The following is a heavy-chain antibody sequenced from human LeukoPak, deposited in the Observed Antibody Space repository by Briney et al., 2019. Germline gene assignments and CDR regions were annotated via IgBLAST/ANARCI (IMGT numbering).Heavy chain of an antibody. CDR2: IYPGDSDT. J-gene: IGHJ6*03. CDR3: ARRIETTITTNYYYYYMDV. D-gene: IGHD4-11*01. Sequence: GESLKISCKGSGYSFTTYWIGWVRQMPGKGLEWMGIIYPGDSDTRYSPSFQGQVTISADKSISTAFLQWSSLKASDTAMYYCARRIETTITTNYYYYYMDVWGKGTTVTVSS. V-gene: IGHV5-51*01. CDR1: GYSFTTYW.